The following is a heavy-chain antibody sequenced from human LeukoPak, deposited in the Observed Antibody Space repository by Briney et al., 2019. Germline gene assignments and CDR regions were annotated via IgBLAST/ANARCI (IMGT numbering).Heavy chain of an antibody. Sequence: SETLSLTCPGSGGSISSSSYYWGWIRQPAGKGLGWIGSIYYSGITYCTPSLKSRVTISVDTSKNQFSLKLSSVTAADTAVYYCARLYYDFWSGYYFDYWGQGTLVTVSS. CDR2: IYYSGIT. CDR1: GGSISSSSYY. D-gene: IGHD3-3*01. J-gene: IGHJ4*02. CDR3: ARLYYDFWSGYYFDY. V-gene: IGHV4-39*01.